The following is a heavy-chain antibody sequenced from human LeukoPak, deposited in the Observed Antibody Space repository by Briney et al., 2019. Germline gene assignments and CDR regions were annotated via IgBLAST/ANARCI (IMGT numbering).Heavy chain of an antibody. D-gene: IGHD3-10*01. Sequence: ASVTVSCKVSGYTLPELSMHWLRQAPGKGLEWMGGFDPEDGETIYAQKFQGRVTMTEDTSTDTAYMELSSLRSEDTAVYYCATGGVLLPVRGAYGYWGQGTLVTVSS. CDR2: FDPEDGET. V-gene: IGHV1-24*01. CDR3: ATGGVLLPVRGAYGY. J-gene: IGHJ4*02. CDR1: GYTLPELS.